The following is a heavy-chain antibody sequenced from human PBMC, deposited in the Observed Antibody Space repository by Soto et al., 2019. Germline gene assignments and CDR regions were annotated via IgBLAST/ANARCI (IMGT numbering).Heavy chain of an antibody. CDR3: ARARDRRSNWFDP. V-gene: IGHV4-30-2*01. CDR2: IYHSGST. Sequence: SETLSLTCAVSGGSISSGGYSWSWIRQPPGKGLEWIGYIYHSGSTYYNPSLKSRVTISVDRSKNQFSLKLSSVTAADTAVYYCARARDRRSNWFDPWGQGTLVTVSS. J-gene: IGHJ5*02. CDR1: GGSISSGGYS.